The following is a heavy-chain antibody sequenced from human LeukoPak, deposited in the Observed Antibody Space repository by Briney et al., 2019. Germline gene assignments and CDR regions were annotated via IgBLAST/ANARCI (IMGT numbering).Heavy chain of an antibody. Sequence: GASVTVSCKASGGTFSSYAISWVRQAPGQGLEWMGGIIPIFGTANYAQKFQGRVTITADESTSTAYMELSSLRSEDTAVYYCARGPGSTSRWADYWGQGTLVTVSS. V-gene: IGHV1-69*13. CDR3: ARGPGSTSRWADY. J-gene: IGHJ4*02. CDR1: GGTFSSYA. D-gene: IGHD2-2*01. CDR2: IIPIFGTA.